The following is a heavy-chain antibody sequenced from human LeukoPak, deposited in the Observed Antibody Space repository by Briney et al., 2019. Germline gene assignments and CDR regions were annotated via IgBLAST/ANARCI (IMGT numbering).Heavy chain of an antibody. V-gene: IGHV4-39*01. CDR2: IYYSGNT. J-gene: IGHJ5*02. CDR3: ARHYGP. D-gene: IGHD3-10*01. CDR1: GGSISTSAYY. Sequence: SETLSLTCIVSGGSISTSAYYWGWIRQPPGEGLQWIGSIYYSGNTYYNSSLKSRVTISVDTSTSQFSLRLSSVTAADTAVYYCARHYGPWGQGTLVTVSS.